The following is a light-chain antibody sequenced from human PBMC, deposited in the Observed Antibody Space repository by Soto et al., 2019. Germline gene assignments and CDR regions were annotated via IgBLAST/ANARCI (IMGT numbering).Light chain of an antibody. CDR1: QSVSSDY. Sequence: EIVLTQSPNTLSLSPGERATLSCRASQSVSSDYLVWYQQKPGQAPRLLIYGASSRATGIPDRFSGSGSGTDFTLTISRLEPEDFATYYCQQLNSYPLTFGGGTKVEIK. CDR3: QQLNSYPLT. J-gene: IGKJ4*01. V-gene: IGKV3D-20*02. CDR2: GAS.